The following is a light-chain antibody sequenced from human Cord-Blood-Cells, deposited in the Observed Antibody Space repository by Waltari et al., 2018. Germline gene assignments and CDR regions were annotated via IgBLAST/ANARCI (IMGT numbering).Light chain of an antibody. CDR2: DVS. CDR3: SSYTSSSTLV. J-gene: IGLJ3*02. Sequence: QSALTQPAYVSGSPGQSITISCTGTSSDVGGHNYVSLYPQHPGKATKLMIYDVSNRPSVVANRFSDSKSGNTASLTISGLQAEDEADYYCSSYTSSSTLVFGGVTKLTVL. V-gene: IGLV2-14*01. CDR1: SSDVGGHNY.